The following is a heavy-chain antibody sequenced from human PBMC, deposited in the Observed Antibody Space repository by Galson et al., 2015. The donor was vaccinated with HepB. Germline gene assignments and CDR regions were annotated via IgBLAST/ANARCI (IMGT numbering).Heavy chain of an antibody. CDR2: IWYDGSNK. D-gene: IGHD3-10*01. Sequence: SLRLSCAASGFAFSSYGMHWVRQAPGKGLEWVAVIWYDGSNKYYADSVKGRFTISRDNSKNTLYLQMNSLRAEDTAVYYCARASVRDRIGWASGMDVWGQGTTVTVSS. CDR1: GFAFSSYG. J-gene: IGHJ6*02. V-gene: IGHV3-33*01. CDR3: ARASVRDRIGWASGMDV.